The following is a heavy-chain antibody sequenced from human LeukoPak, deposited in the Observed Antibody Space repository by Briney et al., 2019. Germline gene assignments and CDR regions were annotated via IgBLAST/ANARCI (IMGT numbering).Heavy chain of an antibody. CDR2: IDWDDDK. D-gene: IGHD1-26*01. Sequence: SGPALVKPTQTLTLTCTFSGFSLRTSGMCVSWIRQPPGKALEWLARIDWDDDKYYSTSLKTRLTISKDTSKNQVVFTMTNMDPVDTATYYCARIHRYSPAGYYGMDVWGQGTTVTVSS. J-gene: IGHJ6*02. CDR3: ARIHRYSPAGYYGMDV. V-gene: IGHV2-70*11. CDR1: GFSLRTSGMC.